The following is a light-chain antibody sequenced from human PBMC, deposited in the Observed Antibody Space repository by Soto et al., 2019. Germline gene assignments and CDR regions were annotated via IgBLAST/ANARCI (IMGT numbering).Light chain of an antibody. CDR3: QKATDSPFT. CDR2: AES. CDR1: QGVSNY. Sequence: DIQMTQSPSSLSASVGDRVTITCRASQGVSNYLAWYQQKPGKVPKLLIYAESTLQSGVPSRFSGSATGADLTITIGLWQPEDVANYYWQKATDSPFTFVPRTQVDIK. V-gene: IGKV1-27*01. J-gene: IGKJ3*01.